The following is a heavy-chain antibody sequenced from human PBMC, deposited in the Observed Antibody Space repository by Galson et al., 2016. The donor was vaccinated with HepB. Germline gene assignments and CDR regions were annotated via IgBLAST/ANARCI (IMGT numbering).Heavy chain of an antibody. Sequence: TLSLTCTVSGGSISSGGYYWSWIRQHPGKGLAWIGYIYHSGSTHYNPSLKSRVTISVDTAKNQFSLKLSSVTAADTAIYYCARDKKVTIFGVVISEGLDPWGQGTLVTVAS. CDR1: GGSISSGGYY. CDR2: IYHSGST. CDR3: ARDKKVTIFGVVISEGLDP. J-gene: IGHJ5*02. D-gene: IGHD3-3*01. V-gene: IGHV4-31*03.